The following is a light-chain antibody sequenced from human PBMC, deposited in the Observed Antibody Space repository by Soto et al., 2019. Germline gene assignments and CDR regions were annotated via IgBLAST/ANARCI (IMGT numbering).Light chain of an antibody. V-gene: IGLV2-14*01. Sequence: ALTQPASVSGSPGQSITISCTGTSSDVGGYNYVSWYQQHPGKAPKLMIYEVSNRPSGVSNRCSGSKSCNTASLTISGLQAEGVADYYCRSYTSSSTYVFGSGTKGIV. CDR1: SSDVGGYNY. CDR3: RSYTSSSTYV. J-gene: IGLJ1*01. CDR2: EVS.